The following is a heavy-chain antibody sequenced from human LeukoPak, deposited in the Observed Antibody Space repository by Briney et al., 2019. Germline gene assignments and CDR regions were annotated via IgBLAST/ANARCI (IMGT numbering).Heavy chain of an antibody. D-gene: IGHD2-15*01. CDR2: IYSGDTT. CDR1: GFTVSSKY. V-gene: IGHV3-53*01. Sequence: GGSLRLSCAASGFTVSSKYMSWVRQAPGKGLEWVSVIYSGDTTYYADSVKGRFTISRDSSKNTLYLQMNSLRVEDTAVYYCARRLQRHFDYWGQGTLVTVSS. J-gene: IGHJ4*02. CDR3: ARRLQRHFDY.